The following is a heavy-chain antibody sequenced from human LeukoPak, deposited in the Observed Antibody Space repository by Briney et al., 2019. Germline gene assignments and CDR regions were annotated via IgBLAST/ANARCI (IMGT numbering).Heavy chain of an antibody. CDR3: AREISGYSYGSYGMDV. CDR1: GFTFSSYD. Sequence: GGSLRLSCAASGFTFSSYDMHWVRHATGKGLEWVSAIGTAGDTYYPGSVKGRFTISRENAKNSLYLQMNSLRAGDTAVYYCAREISGYSYGSYGMDVWGQGTTVTVSS. CDR2: IGTAGDT. D-gene: IGHD5-18*01. V-gene: IGHV3-13*01. J-gene: IGHJ6*02.